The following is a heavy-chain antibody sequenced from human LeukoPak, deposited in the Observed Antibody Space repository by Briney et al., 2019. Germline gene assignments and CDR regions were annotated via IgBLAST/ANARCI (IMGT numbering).Heavy chain of an antibody. Sequence: GASVKVSCKASGYTFTSYGISWVRQAPGQGLEWLGWISGVNGNTDYAQKFQGRVTMTTDTSTSTAYMELRSLRSDDTAVYFCARDLDRNYWYWGDAFDIWGQGTMVTVSS. J-gene: IGHJ3*02. CDR1: GYTFTSYG. CDR2: ISGVNGNT. V-gene: IGHV1-18*01. D-gene: IGHD1-7*01. CDR3: ARDLDRNYWYWGDAFDI.